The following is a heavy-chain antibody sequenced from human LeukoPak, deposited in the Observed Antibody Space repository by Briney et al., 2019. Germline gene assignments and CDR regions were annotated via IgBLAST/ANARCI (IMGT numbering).Heavy chain of an antibody. J-gene: IGHJ2*01. V-gene: IGHV4-4*07. D-gene: IGHD3-22*01. CDR1: GGSISSYY. CDR3: ARVKSPYYYDSSGAAASFRNYWYFDL. Sequence: SETLSLTCTVTGGSISSYYWSWIRQPAGKGLEWIGRIYTSGSTNYDASLKSRVTMSVDTSKNQFSLKLSSVTAADTAVYYCARVKSPYYYDSSGAAASFRNYWYFDLWGRGTLVTVSS. CDR2: IYTSGST.